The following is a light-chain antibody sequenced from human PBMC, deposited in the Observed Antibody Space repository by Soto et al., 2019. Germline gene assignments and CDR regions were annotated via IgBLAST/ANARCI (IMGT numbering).Light chain of an antibody. V-gene: IGKV1-33*01. Sequence: DIQMTQSPSSLSASVGDRVTIACQASHNIYNYLNWYHQKPGRAPKPLIFDASTLRTGVPSRFSGSGSGSEFNFTITGLQPDDFATYFCQQYYTYATFGHGTRLEIK. CDR1: HNIYNY. CDR2: DAS. CDR3: QQYYTYAT. J-gene: IGKJ5*01.